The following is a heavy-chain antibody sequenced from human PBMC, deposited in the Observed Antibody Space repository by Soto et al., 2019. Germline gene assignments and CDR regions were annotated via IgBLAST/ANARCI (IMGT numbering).Heavy chain of an antibody. D-gene: IGHD3-22*01. CDR3: AKAVIPNRYYFDY. CDR1: GFTFSSYA. Sequence: GGSLRLSCAASGFTFSSYAMSWVRQAPGKGLEWVSGISGSGGSTYYADSVKGRFTISRDNSKNTLYLQMNGLRAGDTAVYYCAKAVIPNRYYFDYWGQGTLVTVSS. J-gene: IGHJ4*02. V-gene: IGHV3-23*01. CDR2: ISGSGGST.